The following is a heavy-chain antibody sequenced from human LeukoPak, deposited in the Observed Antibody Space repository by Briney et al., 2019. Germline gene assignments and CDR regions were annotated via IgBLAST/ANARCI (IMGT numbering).Heavy chain of an antibody. CDR3: AREEWGRDWYDY. V-gene: IGHV4-4*07. CDR1: GGSLSGYY. D-gene: IGHD6-19*01. CDR2: IYSSGDT. Sequence: PSETLSLTCTVSGGSLSGYYWTWIRQPAGKGLEWIGRIYSSGDTYYNPSLKSRVIMSVDTSKNQFSLNLSSVTAVDTAVYYCAREEWGRDWYDYWGQGTLVTVSS. J-gene: IGHJ4*02.